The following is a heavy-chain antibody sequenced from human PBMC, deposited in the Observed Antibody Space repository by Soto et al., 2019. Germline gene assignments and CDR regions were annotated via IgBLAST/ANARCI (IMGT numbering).Heavy chain of an antibody. CDR3: ARTNPTVPFDP. V-gene: IGHV1-69*02. CDR2: IIPIHGRT. Sequence: SVKVSCKASGGTFSSYTISWVRQAPGQGLEWMGRIIPIHGRTNYAQKFQGRVTITTDKSTSTVYMELSSLRSEDTAVYYCARTNPTVPFDPWGQGTLVTVSS. J-gene: IGHJ5*02. CDR1: GGTFSSYT. D-gene: IGHD4-4*01.